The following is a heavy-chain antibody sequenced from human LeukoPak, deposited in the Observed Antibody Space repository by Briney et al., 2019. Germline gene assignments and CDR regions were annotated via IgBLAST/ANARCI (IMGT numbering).Heavy chain of an antibody. V-gene: IGHV3-20*04. J-gene: IGHJ4*02. Sequence: GGSLRLSCAASGFTFDDHGMSWVRQVPGKGLEWVSGIKWDGGSTGYADSVKGRFTISRDNAKNSLYLQMNSLRAEDTALYYCARAQTYGDYRLLLDYWGQGTLVTVSS. D-gene: IGHD4-17*01. CDR2: IKWDGGST. CDR1: GFTFDDHG. CDR3: ARAQTYGDYRLLLDY.